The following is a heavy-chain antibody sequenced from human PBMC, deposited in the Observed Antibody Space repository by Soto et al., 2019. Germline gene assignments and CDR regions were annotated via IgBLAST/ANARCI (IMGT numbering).Heavy chain of an antibody. V-gene: IGHV1-18*04. D-gene: IGHD3-3*01. CDR1: GYTFTSYG. J-gene: IGHJ5*02. Sequence: GASVKVSCKASGYTFTSYGISWVRQAPGQGLEWMGWISAYNGNTNYAQKLQGRVTMTTDTSTSTAYMELRSLRSDDTAVYYCAKSNFWSGYENWFDPWGQGTLVTVS. CDR3: AKSNFWSGYENWFDP. CDR2: ISAYNGNT.